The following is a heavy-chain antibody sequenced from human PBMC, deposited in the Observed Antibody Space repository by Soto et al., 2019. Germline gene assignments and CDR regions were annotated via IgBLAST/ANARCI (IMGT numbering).Heavy chain of an antibody. CDR2: ISYDGSNK. Sequence: SGGSLRLSCAASGFTFSSYGMHWVRQAPGKGLEWVAVISYDGSNKYYADSVKGRFTISRDNSKNTLYLQMNSLRAEDTAVYYCAKVYYGDYGDDAFDIWGQGTMVTVSS. CDR1: GFTFSSYG. V-gene: IGHV3-30*18. J-gene: IGHJ3*02. D-gene: IGHD4-17*01. CDR3: AKVYYGDYGDDAFDI.